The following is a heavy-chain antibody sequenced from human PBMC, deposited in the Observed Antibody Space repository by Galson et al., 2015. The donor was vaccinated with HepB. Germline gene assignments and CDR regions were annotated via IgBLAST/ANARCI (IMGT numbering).Heavy chain of an antibody. Sequence: QSGAEVKKPGESLKISCEGSGYRFTTSWIAWVRQMPGKGLEWMGIIYPGDSETRYSPSFEGQVTISADKAISTTYLQWSSLKASDTAMYYCARQLGRTVYWYHGMDVWGQGTTVIVS. CDR3: ARQLGRTVYWYHGMDV. CDR1: GYRFTTSW. J-gene: IGHJ6*02. V-gene: IGHV5-51*01. D-gene: IGHD7-27*01. CDR2: IYPGDSET.